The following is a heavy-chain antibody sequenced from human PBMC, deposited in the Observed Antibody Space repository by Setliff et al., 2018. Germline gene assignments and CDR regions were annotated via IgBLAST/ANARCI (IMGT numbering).Heavy chain of an antibody. V-gene: IGHV4-34*01. Sequence: SETLSLTCAVYGASFSGTYCSWIRQSPGKGLEWIGEINHTGSPNWIGEINHSGSPNYNPSLKGRVTMSADSSKNNLSLRLKYVTAADTAVYYCAREDWNGTWYRRDFWGQGTLVTVSS. D-gene: IGHD1-1*01. J-gene: IGHJ4*02. CDR3: AREDWNGTWYRRDF. CDR2: INHSGSP. CDR1: GASFSGTY.